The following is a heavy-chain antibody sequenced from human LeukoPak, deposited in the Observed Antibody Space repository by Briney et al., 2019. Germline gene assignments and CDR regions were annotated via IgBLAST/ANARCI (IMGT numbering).Heavy chain of an antibody. V-gene: IGHV1-46*01. CDR2: IYPRDGST. CDR1: GYTFTSNY. Sequence: ASVKVSCKASGYTFTSNYIHWVRQAPGQGLEWTGMIYPRDGSTSYAQKFQVRVTVTRDTSTSTVHMELSGLRSEDTAVYYCARDQEGFDYWGQGTLVTVSS. J-gene: IGHJ4*02. CDR3: ARDQEGFDY.